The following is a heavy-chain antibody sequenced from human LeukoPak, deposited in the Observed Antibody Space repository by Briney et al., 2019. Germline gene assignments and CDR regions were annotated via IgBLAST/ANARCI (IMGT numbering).Heavy chain of an antibody. CDR1: GFTVSSNY. Sequence: GGSLRLSCAASGFTVSSNYMSWVRQAPGKGLEWVSIIYSGGSTYYADSVKGRFTISRDNSKNTLYLQMSSLRAEDTAVYYCVRGDYGDYTLFDYWGQGTLVTVSS. CDR2: IYSGGST. J-gene: IGHJ4*02. CDR3: VRGDYGDYTLFDY. D-gene: IGHD4-17*01. V-gene: IGHV3-53*01.